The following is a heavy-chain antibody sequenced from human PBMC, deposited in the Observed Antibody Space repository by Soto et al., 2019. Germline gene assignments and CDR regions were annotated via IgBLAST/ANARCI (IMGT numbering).Heavy chain of an antibody. CDR1: GGSINSGGFY. CDR3: ARGALYTGRWLDP. CDR2: IYDSEST. D-gene: IGHD4-4*01. Sequence: PSETLSLTCTVSGGSINSGGFYWSWIRQHPGKGLEWVGYIYDSESTYYNPSLRSRLTLSVDTSKNQFSLKLNSVTAADKAVYYCARGALYTGRWLDPSGQGTLV. J-gene: IGHJ5*02. V-gene: IGHV4-31*03.